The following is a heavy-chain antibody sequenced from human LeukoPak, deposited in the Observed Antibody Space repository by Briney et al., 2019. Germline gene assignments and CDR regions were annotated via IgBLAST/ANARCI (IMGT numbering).Heavy chain of an antibody. CDR1: ELTSSTSW. V-gene: IGHV3-7*01. CDR3: VGWGISGITNH. J-gene: IGHJ4*02. Sequence: TGGSLRLSCAASELTSSTSWMSWVRQAPGKGLEWVAQTKQDGSEKYYVDSVKGRFTTSRDKNSLFLQMNSVRAEDTAVYYCVGWGISGITNHWGQGTLVTVSS. D-gene: IGHD1-7*01. CDR2: TKQDGSEK.